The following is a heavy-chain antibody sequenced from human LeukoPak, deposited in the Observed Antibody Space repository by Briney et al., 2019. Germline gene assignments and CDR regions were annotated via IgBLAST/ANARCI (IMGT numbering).Heavy chain of an antibody. CDR1: GFSFSNAW. CDR3: TTVSHFYL. Sequence: GGSLRLSCAASGFSFSNAWLSWVRQAPGKGLEWVGRIKNGGTTDYAAPVEGRFTISRDDSKATLYLQMDSLKTEDTAIYYCTTVSHFYLGGRGTLVTVSS. D-gene: IGHD2/OR15-2a*01. J-gene: IGHJ4*02. V-gene: IGHV3-15*01. CDR2: IKNGGTT.